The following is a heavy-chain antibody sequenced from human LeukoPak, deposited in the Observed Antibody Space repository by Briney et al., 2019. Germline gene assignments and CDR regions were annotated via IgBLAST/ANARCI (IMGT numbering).Heavy chain of an antibody. J-gene: IGHJ4*02. D-gene: IGHD6-19*01. CDR2: ISAYSGNT. Sequence: APVKVSCKASGYTFTSYGITWVRQAPGQGLEWMGWISAYSGNTNYAQKLQGRVTMSTDTSTTTAYMELRSLSSDDTAVYYCARDIAVAGTGGYWGQGTLVTVSS. CDR1: GYTFTSYG. CDR3: ARDIAVAGTGGY. V-gene: IGHV1-18*01.